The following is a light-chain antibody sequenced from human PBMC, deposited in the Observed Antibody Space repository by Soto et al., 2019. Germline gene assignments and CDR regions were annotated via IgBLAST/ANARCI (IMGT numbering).Light chain of an antibody. Sequence: QSALTQPASVSGSPGQSITISCTGTSSDVGSYNLVSWYQQHPGKVTQLMIYEGTKRPSGVSNRFSGSQSGNTASLTISGLQAEDEADYYCCSYAGSGTHVVFGGGTKVTVL. CDR3: CSYAGSGTHVV. CDR1: SSDVGSYNL. CDR2: EGT. V-gene: IGLV2-23*01. J-gene: IGLJ2*01.